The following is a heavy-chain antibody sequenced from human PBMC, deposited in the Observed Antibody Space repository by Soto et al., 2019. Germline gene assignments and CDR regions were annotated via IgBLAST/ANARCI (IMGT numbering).Heavy chain of an antibody. J-gene: IGHJ4*02. CDR2: ISAYNGNT. Sequence: QVQLVQSGAEVKKPGASVEVSCKASGYTFITYGINWVRQAPGQGLEWMAWISAYNGNTYYAQNFQGRVTITTDTSTSTAYMERRSLRSDDTAIYYCARGTYKDFWGQGTLVTVSS. V-gene: IGHV1-18*01. CDR3: ARGTYKDF. D-gene: IGHD1-1*01. CDR1: GYTFITYG.